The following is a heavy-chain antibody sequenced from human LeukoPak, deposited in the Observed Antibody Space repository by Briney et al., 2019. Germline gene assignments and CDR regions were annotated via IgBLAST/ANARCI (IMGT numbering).Heavy chain of an antibody. CDR1: GYTFTSYG. CDR2: ISAYNGNT. V-gene: IGHV1-18*01. Sequence: ASVKVSCKASGYTFTSYGISWVRQAPGQGLEWMGWISAYNGNTNYAQKLQGRVTMTTDTSTSTAYMELRSLRSDDTAVYYCAPTNRGATAEHDAFDIWGQGTMVTVSS. CDR3: APTNRGATAEHDAFDI. D-gene: IGHD7-27*01. J-gene: IGHJ3*02.